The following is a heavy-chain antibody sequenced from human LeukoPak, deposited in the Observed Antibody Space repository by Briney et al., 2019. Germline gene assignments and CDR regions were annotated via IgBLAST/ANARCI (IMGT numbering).Heavy chain of an antibody. V-gene: IGHV3-23*01. D-gene: IGHD3-16*01. CDR3: ARGVEPMAANTLAY. CDR1: GFTFSSYA. Sequence: PGGSLRLSCAASGFTFSSYAMSWVRQAPGKGLEWVSAISGSGGSTYYADSVKGRFTISRDNSKNTLYLEMNSLRPDDTAVYYCARGVEPMAANTLAYWGQGTMVTVS. CDR2: ISGSGGST. J-gene: IGHJ4*02.